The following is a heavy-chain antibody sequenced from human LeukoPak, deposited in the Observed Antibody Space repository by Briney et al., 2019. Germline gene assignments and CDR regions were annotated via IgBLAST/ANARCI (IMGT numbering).Heavy chain of an antibody. CDR3: ARGFLPYYYYYMDV. J-gene: IGHJ6*03. V-gene: IGHV1-8*01. CDR1: GYTFTSYD. Sequence: ASVKVSCKASGYTFTSYDINWVRQATGQGLEWTGWMNPNSGNTGYAQKFQGRVTMTRNTSISTAYMELSSLRSEDTAVYYCARGFLPYYYYYMDVWGKGTTVTVSS. D-gene: IGHD3-3*01. CDR2: MNPNSGNT.